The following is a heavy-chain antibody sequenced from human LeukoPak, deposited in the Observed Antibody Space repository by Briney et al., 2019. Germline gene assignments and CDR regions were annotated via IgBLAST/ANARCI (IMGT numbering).Heavy chain of an antibody. CDR2: ISYDGSNK. D-gene: IGHD3-10*01. CDR3: AGDELWFGELIDY. V-gene: IGHV3-30*04. J-gene: IGHJ4*02. Sequence: GGSLRLSCAASGFTFSSYAMHWVRQAPGKGLEWVAVISYDGSNKYYADSVKGRFTISRDNSKNTLYLQMNSLRAEDTAVYYCAGDELWFGELIDYWGQGTLVTVSS. CDR1: GFTFSSYA.